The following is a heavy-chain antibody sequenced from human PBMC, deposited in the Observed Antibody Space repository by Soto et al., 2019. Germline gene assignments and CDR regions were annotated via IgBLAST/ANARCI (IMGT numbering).Heavy chain of an antibody. J-gene: IGHJ6*02. V-gene: IGHV3-11*01. Sequence: PGGSLRLSCAASGFTFSDYYKSWIRQAPGKGLEWVSYISSSGSTIYYADSVKGRFTISRDNAKNSLYLQMNSLRAEDTAVYYCARDDLYYYYGMDVWGQGTTVTVSS. CDR1: GFTFSDYY. CDR2: ISSSGSTI. CDR3: ARDDLYYYYGMDV.